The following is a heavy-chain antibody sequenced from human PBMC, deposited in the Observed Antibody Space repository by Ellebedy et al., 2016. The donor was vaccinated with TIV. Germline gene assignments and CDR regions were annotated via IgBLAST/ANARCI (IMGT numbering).Heavy chain of an antibody. CDR1: GYPFSRYG. D-gene: IGHD1-26*01. V-gene: IGHV1-18*01. CDR2: LRGNNGNT. CDR3: ARDPNGGSYCDY. Sequence: AASVKVSCKASGYPFSRYGIGWVRQAPGQGLEWMGWLRGNNGNTDYAQKLQGRVTMTTDTSTSTAYMELRSLRSDDTAMYYCARDPNGGSYCDYWGQGTLVTVSS. J-gene: IGHJ4*02.